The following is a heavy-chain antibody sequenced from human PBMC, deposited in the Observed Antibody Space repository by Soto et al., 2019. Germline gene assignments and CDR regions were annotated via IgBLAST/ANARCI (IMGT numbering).Heavy chain of an antibody. V-gene: IGHV4-59*11. D-gene: IGHD2-2*02. J-gene: IGHJ5*02. CDR2: IYYSGST. CDR3: ARDVGYCISTSCYSWFDP. CDR1: GGSISSLY. Sequence: PSQTLSLTCTVSGGSISSLYWSWIRQPPGKGLEWIGYIYYSGSTNYNPSLKSRVTISVDTSKNQFSLKLSSVTAADTAVYYCARDVGYCISTSCYSWFDPWGQGTLVTVSS.